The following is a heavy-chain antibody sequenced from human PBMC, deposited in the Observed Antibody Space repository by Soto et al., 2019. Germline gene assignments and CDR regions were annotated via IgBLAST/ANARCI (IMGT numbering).Heavy chain of an antibody. Sequence: SDTLSRTCTSPGGSLSSYYWSWIRQRAGQGLEWIRRIYTSGSNNYNLTLKSRVTMSVDTSKNQFSLKLSSVAATDTSVYYCTSGDSSYDAFDIWGQGTLVTVSS. J-gene: IGHJ3*02. D-gene: IGHD6-13*01. CDR3: TSGDSSYDAFDI. CDR2: IYTSGSN. CDR1: GGSLSSYY. V-gene: IGHV4-4*07.